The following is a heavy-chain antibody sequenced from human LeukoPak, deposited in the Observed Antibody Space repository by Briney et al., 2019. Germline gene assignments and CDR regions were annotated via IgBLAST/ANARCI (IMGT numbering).Heavy chain of an antibody. CDR2: IGNTGVHT. CDR3: VKDGAPAGVLYTKYFQE. Sequence: GGSLRLSCAASAFSFNNYGMSWDRQAPGKALEWVSAIGNTGVHTYYTDSGQVPFTIARDASTNMLYLQMNSLSAEDTAVYYCVKDGAPAGVLYTKYFQEWGQGTLVTVSS. CDR1: AFSFNNYG. D-gene: IGHD6-13*01. V-gene: IGHV3-23*01. J-gene: IGHJ1*01.